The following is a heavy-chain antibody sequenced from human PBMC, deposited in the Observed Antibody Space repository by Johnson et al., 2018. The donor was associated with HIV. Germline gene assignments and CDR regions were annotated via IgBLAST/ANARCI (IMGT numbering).Heavy chain of an antibody. V-gene: IGHV3-30*18. CDR3: AKTSRGSSWFDAFDI. CDR1: GFTFRSYA. Sequence: QVQLVESGGGVMQPGKSLRLSCEASGFTFRSYAMHWVRQAPGKGLEWVAVVWFDGRNKYYSDSVKGRFTISRDDSKNTLYLQMNSLRAEDTAVYYCAKTSRGSSWFDAFDIWGQGTMVTVSS. D-gene: IGHD6-13*01. J-gene: IGHJ3*02. CDR2: VWFDGRNK.